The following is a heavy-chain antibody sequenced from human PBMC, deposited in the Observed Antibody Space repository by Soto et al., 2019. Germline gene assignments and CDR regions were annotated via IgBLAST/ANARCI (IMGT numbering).Heavy chain of an antibody. J-gene: IGHJ4*02. D-gene: IGHD3-3*01. CDR1: GFTFGNYG. V-gene: IGHV3-23*01. Sequence: GGSLRLSCETSGFTFGNYGMGWVRQAPGKGLSWVSGISSSSRRTYYADSVRGRFTISRDNSKNTLYLQMDTLRADDTAVYYCAKVAKSGVVIEHFDSWGQGSLVTVSS. CDR2: ISSSSRRT. CDR3: AKVAKSGVVIEHFDS.